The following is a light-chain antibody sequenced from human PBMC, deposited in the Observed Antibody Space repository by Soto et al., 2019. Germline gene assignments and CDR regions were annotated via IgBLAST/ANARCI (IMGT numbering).Light chain of an antibody. Sequence: SQRIQSPATLSASEGDRVTITCRASQSISSWLAWYQQKPGKAPKLLIYDASSLESGVPSRFSGSGSGTEFTLTISSLQPDDFATYYCQQLGNYPLTFGGGTKVAIK. CDR3: QQLGNYPLT. J-gene: IGKJ4*01. CDR1: QSISSW. V-gene: IGKV1-5*01. CDR2: DAS.